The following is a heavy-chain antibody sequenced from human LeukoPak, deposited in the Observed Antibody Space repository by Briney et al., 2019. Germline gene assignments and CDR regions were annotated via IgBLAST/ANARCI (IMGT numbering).Heavy chain of an antibody. CDR2: ISNSGDNT. Sequence: GGSLRLSCAASGFPFTTYAMSWVRQPPGKGLEWVSAISNSGDNTYYADSVKGRFTISRDNSKNTFFLQMNSLRAEDTAMYYCTKTGARYNASSNFDSWGQGALVTVSS. CDR1: GFPFTTYA. CDR3: TKTGARYNASSNFDS. V-gene: IGHV3-23*01. J-gene: IGHJ4*02. D-gene: IGHD1-14*01.